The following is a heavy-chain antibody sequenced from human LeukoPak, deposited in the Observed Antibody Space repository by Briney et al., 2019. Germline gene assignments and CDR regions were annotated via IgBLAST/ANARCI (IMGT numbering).Heavy chain of an antibody. J-gene: IGHJ4*02. CDR3: VKTARHHDY. CDR2: ISGSGSDI. CDR1: GFTFSDYY. Sequence: GGSLRLSCAASGFTFSDYYMSWIRQAPGKGLECLSYISGSGSDINYVDSVKGRFTVSRDNAKNSLYRQINSLRAEDTAVYYCVKTARHHDYWGQGTLVTVSS. V-gene: IGHV3-11*01.